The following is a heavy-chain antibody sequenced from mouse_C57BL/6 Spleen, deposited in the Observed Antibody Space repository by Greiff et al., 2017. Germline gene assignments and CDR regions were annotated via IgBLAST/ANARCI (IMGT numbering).Heavy chain of an antibody. J-gene: IGHJ4*01. CDR2: ISSGSSTI. CDR3: ARPGYYGSEGDYYAMDY. V-gene: IGHV5-17*01. Sequence: EVQVVESGGGLVKPGGSLKLSCAASGFTFSDYGMHWVRQAPEKGLEWVAYISSGSSTIYYADTVKGRFTISRDNAKNTLFLQMTSLRSEDTAMYYCARPGYYGSEGDYYAMDYWGQGTSVTVSS. CDR1: GFTFSDYG. D-gene: IGHD1-1*01.